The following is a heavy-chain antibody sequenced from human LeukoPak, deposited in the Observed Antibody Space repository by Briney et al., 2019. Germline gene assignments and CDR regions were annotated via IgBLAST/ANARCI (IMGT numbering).Heavy chain of an antibody. CDR1: GFTFSSYG. Sequence: GGSLRLSCAASGFTFSSYGMSWVRQAPGKGLEWVSGISDSGVSTYSADSVKGRFTISRDNSKNTLYLQMNSLRAEDMAVYYCAKKDSGANYDLDYWGQGTLVTVSS. D-gene: IGHD4/OR15-4a*01. V-gene: IGHV3-23*01. CDR2: ISDSGVST. J-gene: IGHJ4*02. CDR3: AKKDSGANYDLDY.